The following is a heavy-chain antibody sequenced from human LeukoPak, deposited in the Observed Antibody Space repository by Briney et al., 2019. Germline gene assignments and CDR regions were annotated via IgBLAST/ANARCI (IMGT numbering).Heavy chain of an antibody. V-gene: IGHV3-23*01. CDR2: ISGGGGST. Sequence: PRGSLRLSCAASGFTFSNYAMTWVRQAPGKGLEWVSGISGGGGSTYYVDSVKGRFTISRDNSKNTLYLQMNSLREEDTALYFCAKNGGGQCYSHLDSWGQGNLVTVSS. J-gene: IGHJ4*02. CDR1: GFTFSNYA. D-gene: IGHD2-21*01. CDR3: AKNGGGQCYSHLDS.